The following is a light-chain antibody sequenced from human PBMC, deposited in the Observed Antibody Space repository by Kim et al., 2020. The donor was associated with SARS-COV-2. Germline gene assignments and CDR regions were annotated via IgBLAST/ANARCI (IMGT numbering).Light chain of an antibody. CDR3: AAWDDSLNGPV. CDR2: GSN. Sequence: GQRVTISCSGGSSNIGSNTVNWSQQLPGTAPKLLMFGSNQRPSGVPDRFSGSKSGTSASLAISGLQSEDEADYYCAAWDDSLNGPVFGGGTQLTVL. CDR1: SSNIGSNT. V-gene: IGLV1-44*01. J-gene: IGLJ3*02.